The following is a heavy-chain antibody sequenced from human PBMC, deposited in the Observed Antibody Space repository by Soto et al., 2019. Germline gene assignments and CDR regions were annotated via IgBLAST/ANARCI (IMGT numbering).Heavy chain of an antibody. V-gene: IGHV3-30-3*01. CDR1: GFTFSSYA. Sequence: GGSLRLSCAASGFTFSSYAMHWVRQAPGKGLEWVAVISYDGSNKYYADSVKGRFTISRDNSKNTLCLQMNSLRAEDTAVYYCARDPSIAVAGTMSYYFDYWGQGTLVTVSS. CDR2: ISYDGSNK. D-gene: IGHD6-19*01. J-gene: IGHJ4*02. CDR3: ARDPSIAVAGTMSYYFDY.